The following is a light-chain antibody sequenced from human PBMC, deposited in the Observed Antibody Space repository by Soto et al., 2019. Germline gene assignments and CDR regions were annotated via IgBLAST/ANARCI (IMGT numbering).Light chain of an antibody. CDR3: SSYTSSSTLGV. V-gene: IGLV2-14*01. CDR2: DVS. CDR1: SSDVGGYNY. J-gene: IGLJ2*01. Sequence: QSALTQPASVSGSPGQSITISCTGTSSDVGGYNYVSWYQQHPGKAPKLMIYDVSNRPPGVSNRFSGSKSGNTASLTNSGLQAEDEADYYCSSYTSSSTLGVFGGGTKLTVL.